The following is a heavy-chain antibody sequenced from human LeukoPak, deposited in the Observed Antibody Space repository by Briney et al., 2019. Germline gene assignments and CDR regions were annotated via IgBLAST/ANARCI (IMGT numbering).Heavy chain of an antibody. J-gene: IGHJ4*02. D-gene: IGHD2-2*01. V-gene: IGHV3-7*01. CDR2: INQDGSEV. Sequence: PGGSLRLSCVASGFSFNTLWMTWVRQAPGKGLEGVANINQDGSEVHYVDSVKGRFTISRDNAKNSLYLEMNSLRGDDTAVYFCAGGGGSRSSTFDCASTSCPVDYWGQGTQVTVSS. CDR1: GFSFNTLW. CDR3: AGGGGSRSSTFDCASTSCPVDY.